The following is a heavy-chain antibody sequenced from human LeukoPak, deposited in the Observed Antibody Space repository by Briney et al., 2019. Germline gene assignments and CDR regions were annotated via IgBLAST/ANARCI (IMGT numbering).Heavy chain of an antibody. V-gene: IGHV4-34*01. CDR3: ARVRTNSGLPDY. CDR1: GGSFSGYY. Sequence: SETLSLTCAVYGGSFSGYYWSWIRQPPGKGLEWIGEINHSGSTNYNPSLKSRVTISVGTSKNQFSLKLSSVTAADTAVYYCARVRTNSGLPDYWGQGTLVTLSS. J-gene: IGHJ4*02. D-gene: IGHD5-12*01. CDR2: INHSGST.